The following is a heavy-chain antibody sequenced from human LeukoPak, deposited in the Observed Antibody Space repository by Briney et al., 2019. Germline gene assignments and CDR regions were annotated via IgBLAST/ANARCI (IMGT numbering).Heavy chain of an antibody. CDR3: ASAGRSSSSYWFDP. D-gene: IGHD6-6*01. CDR1: GGSFSGYY. V-gene: IGHV4-34*01. Sequence: SETLSLTCAVHGGSFSGYYWSWIRQPPGKGLEWIGEINHSGSTNYNPSLKSRVTISVDTSKNQFSLKLSSVTAADTAVYYCASAGRSSSSYWFDPWGQGTLVTVSS. CDR2: INHSGST. J-gene: IGHJ5*02.